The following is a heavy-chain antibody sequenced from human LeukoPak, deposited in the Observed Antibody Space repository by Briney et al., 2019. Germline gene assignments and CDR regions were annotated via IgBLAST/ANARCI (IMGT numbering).Heavy chain of an antibody. V-gene: IGHV4-34*01. CDR2: INHSGST. CDR3: ARRNRGYSYGP. J-gene: IGHJ4*02. Sequence: NTSETLSLTCPVYGGSFSGYYWSWIRQPPGKGLEWIGEINHSGSTNYNPSLKSRVTISVDTSKNQFSLKLSSVTAADTAVYYCARRNRGYSYGPWGQGTLVTVSS. CDR1: GGSFSGYY. D-gene: IGHD5-18*01.